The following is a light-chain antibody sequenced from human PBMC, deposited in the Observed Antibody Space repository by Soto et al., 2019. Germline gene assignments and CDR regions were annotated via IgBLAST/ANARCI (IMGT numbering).Light chain of an antibody. Sequence: QSVLTQPPSVSEAPRQRVTISCSGSSSNIGNNAVNWYQQFPGKAPKLLIYYDDLRPSGVSDRFSGSKSGTSASLAISGLQAEDEADYYCPASDDSLNGHVVFGGGTKLTVL. CDR1: SSNIGNNA. V-gene: IGLV1-36*01. CDR2: YDD. J-gene: IGLJ2*01. CDR3: PASDDSLNGHVV.